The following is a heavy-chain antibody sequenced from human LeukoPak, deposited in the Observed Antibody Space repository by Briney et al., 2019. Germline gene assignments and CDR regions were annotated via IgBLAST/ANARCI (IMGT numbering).Heavy chain of an antibody. D-gene: IGHD2/OR15-2a*01. CDR3: AKEMGNSQPFDY. Sequence: GSLRLSCAASGFTFGTYGLAWVRQAPGKGLEWVSAISASGDHTYYTDSVKGRFSISRDNSKNTLYLRMNSLRAEDTALYYCAKEMGNSQPFDYWGQGTLVTVSS. V-gene: IGHV3-23*01. J-gene: IGHJ4*02. CDR1: GFTFGTYG. CDR2: ISASGDHT.